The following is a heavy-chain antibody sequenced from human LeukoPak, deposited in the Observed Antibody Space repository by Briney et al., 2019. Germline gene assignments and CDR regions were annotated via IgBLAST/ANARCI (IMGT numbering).Heavy chain of an antibody. V-gene: IGHV4-34*01. D-gene: IGHD5-12*01. J-gene: IGHJ2*01. CDR3: ARYSGLAPHLYWYLDI. CDR1: DGSFGNYY. CDR2: ISHTGES. Sequence: SETLSLTCAVYDGSFGNYYWAWIRQPPGKGLEWIGEISHTGESHYNPSLKSRVTISADTSKNEISLQMTSVTAADTATYYCARYSGLAPHLYWYLDIWGRGTLVTVSS.